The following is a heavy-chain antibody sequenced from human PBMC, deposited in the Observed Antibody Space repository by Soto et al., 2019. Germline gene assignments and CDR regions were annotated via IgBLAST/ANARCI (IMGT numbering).Heavy chain of an antibody. CDR2: IWYDGSNK. CDR3: ARDTPAGAARVYYYYYGMDV. V-gene: IGHV3-33*01. D-gene: IGHD6-13*01. CDR1: GFTFSSYG. J-gene: IGHJ6*02. Sequence: GGSLRLSCAGSGFTFSSYGMHWVRQAPGKGLEWVAVIWYDGSNKYYADSVKGRFTISRDNSKNTLYLQMNSLRAEDTAVYYCARDTPAGAARVYYYYYGMDVWGQGTTVTVSS.